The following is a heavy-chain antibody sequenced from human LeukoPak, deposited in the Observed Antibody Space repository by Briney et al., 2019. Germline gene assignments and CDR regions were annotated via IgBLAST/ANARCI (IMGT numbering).Heavy chain of an antibody. CDR1: GFTFDDYA. CDR2: ISWNSGSI. Sequence: GGSLRLSCAASGFTFDDYAMHWVRQAPGKGLEWVSGISWNSGSIGYADSVKGRFTISRDDAKNSLYLQMNSLRAEDTALYYCAKFGDYVGDYWGQGTLVTVSS. D-gene: IGHD4-17*01. V-gene: IGHV3-9*01. J-gene: IGHJ4*02. CDR3: AKFGDYVGDY.